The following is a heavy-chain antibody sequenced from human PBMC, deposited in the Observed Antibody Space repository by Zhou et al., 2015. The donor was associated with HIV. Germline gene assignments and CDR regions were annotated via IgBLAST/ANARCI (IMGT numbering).Heavy chain of an antibody. CDR3: ARAARDGEGILTGYYLRGYYFDY. Sequence: QVQLVQSGAEVKKPGSSVKVSCKASGGTFSSYAISWVRQAPGQGLEWMGGIIPIFGTAIYAQKFQGRVAITADESTSTAYMDLSSLRSEDTAVYYCARAARDGEGILTGYYLRGYYFDYWGQGTLVTVSS. CDR2: IIPIFGTA. V-gene: IGHV1-69*12. J-gene: IGHJ4*02. D-gene: IGHD3-9*01. CDR1: GGTFSSYA.